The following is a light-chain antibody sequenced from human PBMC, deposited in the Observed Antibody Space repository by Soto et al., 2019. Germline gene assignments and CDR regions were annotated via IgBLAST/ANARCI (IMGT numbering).Light chain of an antibody. Sequence: IQMTQSPSSLSASVGDRVTITCRASQSVGTYLSWYQQKEGKAPKLLINVASTLQSGVPSRFSGSGSGTDFTLAISSXQPEDFATYYCQQSSSTPQTFGGGTKVDIK. J-gene: IGKJ4*01. V-gene: IGKV1-39*01. CDR2: VAS. CDR3: QQSSSTPQT. CDR1: QSVGTY.